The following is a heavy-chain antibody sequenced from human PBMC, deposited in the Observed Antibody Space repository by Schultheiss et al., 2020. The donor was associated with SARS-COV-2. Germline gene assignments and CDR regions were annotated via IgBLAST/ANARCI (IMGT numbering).Heavy chain of an antibody. CDR1: GGSISSYY. Sequence: SETLSLTCTVSGGSISSYYWSWIRQPPGKGLEWIGYIYYSGSTNYNPSLKSRVTISVDTSKNQFSLKLSSVTAADTAVYYCATSSGGSWEDFDYWGQGIPVTVSS. V-gene: IGHV4-59*01. CDR2: IYYSGST. CDR3: ATSSGGSWEDFDY. J-gene: IGHJ4*02. D-gene: IGHD2-15*01.